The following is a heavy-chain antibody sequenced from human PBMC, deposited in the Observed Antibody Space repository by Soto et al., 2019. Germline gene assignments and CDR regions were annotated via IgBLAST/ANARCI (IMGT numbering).Heavy chain of an antibody. Sequence: QVQLVQSGAEVKKPGSSVKVSCKASGGTFSSYAISWVRQAPGQGLEWLGGIIPIFGTANYAQKFQGRVRITADESTSIAYMDLSSLRSEDTAVYYCARDDMVRGANTWLEPWGQGTLVTVSS. D-gene: IGHD3-10*01. CDR2: IIPIFGTA. CDR3: ARDDMVRGANTWLEP. CDR1: GGTFSSYA. V-gene: IGHV1-69*01. J-gene: IGHJ5*02.